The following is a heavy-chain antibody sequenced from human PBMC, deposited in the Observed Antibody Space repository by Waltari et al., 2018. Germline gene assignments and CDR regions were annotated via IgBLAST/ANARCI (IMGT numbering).Heavy chain of an antibody. V-gene: IGHV5-51*03. CDR2: IYPGDSDT. J-gene: IGHJ4*02. CDR1: AYKFSSYW. CDR3: ARSTGSGYPALDW. D-gene: IGHD6-25*01. Sequence: EGQLVQSGAEVKKPGESLKIYCKGSAYKFSSYWIGWVRQMPGKGLEWMGIIYPGDSDTRYSPSFQGQVTISVDKSISTAYLQWSSLKTSDTAMYYCARSTGSGYPALDWWGQGTLVTVSS.